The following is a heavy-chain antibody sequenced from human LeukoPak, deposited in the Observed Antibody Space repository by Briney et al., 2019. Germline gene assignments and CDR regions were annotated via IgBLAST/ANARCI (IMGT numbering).Heavy chain of an antibody. J-gene: IGHJ6*03. CDR1: GGSFSGYY. Sequence: SETLSLTCAVYGGSFSGYYWSWIRQPPGKGLEWIGEINHSGSTNYNPSLKSRVTISVDTSKNQFSLKLSSVTAADTAVYYCARSAAYYDFWSGYYDTNYYYYMDVWGKGTTVTVSS. CDR2: INHSGST. CDR3: ARSAAYYDFWSGYYDTNYYYYMDV. V-gene: IGHV4-34*01. D-gene: IGHD3-3*01.